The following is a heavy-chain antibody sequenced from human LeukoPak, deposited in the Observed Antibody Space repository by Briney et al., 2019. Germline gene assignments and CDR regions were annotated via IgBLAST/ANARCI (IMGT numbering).Heavy chain of an antibody. CDR2: IRSDGSYK. Sequence: GRSLRLSCAASGFTFSSYEMNWVRQAPGKGLEWVAFIRSDGSYKYYADSVKGRFTISRDNSKNTLYVQMNSLRAEDTAVYYCAKQFLWFGELSHFDYWGQGSLVTVSS. J-gene: IGHJ4*02. CDR1: GFTFSSYE. V-gene: IGHV3-30*02. CDR3: AKQFLWFGELSHFDY. D-gene: IGHD3-10*01.